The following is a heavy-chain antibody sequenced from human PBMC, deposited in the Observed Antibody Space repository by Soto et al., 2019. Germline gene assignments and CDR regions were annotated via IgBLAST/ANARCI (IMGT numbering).Heavy chain of an antibody. CDR3: ARDLAAVPRAFDY. D-gene: IGHD6-13*01. J-gene: IGHJ4*02. V-gene: IGHV4-59*01. CDR2: VYYTGTT. CDR1: CGSISSYF. Sequence: SETLSLTCTVSCGSISSYFYIWVRQPPGKGLEWIGSVYYTGTTDYNPSLKSRVTISVDTSKTQFSLNLRSVTAADTAVYYCARDLAAVPRAFDYWGRGTLVTVSS.